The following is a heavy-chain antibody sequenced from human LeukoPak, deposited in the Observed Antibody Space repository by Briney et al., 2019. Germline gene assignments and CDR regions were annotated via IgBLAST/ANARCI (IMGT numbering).Heavy chain of an antibody. CDR2: IYHSGST. CDR1: GYSISSGYY. Sequence: SETPSPTCTVSGYSISSGYYSGWIRQPPGKGLAWIGMIYHSGSTYYNPSLTTRVTISVDTSKNQFSLQLTSVPDAEPSVYCCASVRGYCSSTICYRYSFDYWGQRTLVTVSS. V-gene: IGHV4-38-2*02. CDR3: ASVRGYCSSTICYRYSFDY. J-gene: IGHJ4*02. D-gene: IGHD2-2*01.